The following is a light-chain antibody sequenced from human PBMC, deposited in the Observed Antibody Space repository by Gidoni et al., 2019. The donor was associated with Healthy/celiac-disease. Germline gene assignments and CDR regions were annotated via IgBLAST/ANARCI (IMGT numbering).Light chain of an antibody. CDR3: AAWDDSLSVLYV. V-gene: IGLV1-47*01. CDR2: RNN. CDR1: SSNIGSNY. J-gene: IGLJ1*01. Sequence: QSVLTQPPSASGTPGQRVTISCSGSSSNIGSNYVYWYQQLPGPAPKLLIDRNNQRPSGVPDRFSGSKSGTSASLAISGLRSEDEADYYCAAWDDSLSVLYVFGTGTKVTVL.